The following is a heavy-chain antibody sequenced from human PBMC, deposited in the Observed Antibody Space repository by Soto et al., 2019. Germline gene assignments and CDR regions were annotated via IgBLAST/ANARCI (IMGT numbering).Heavy chain of an antibody. V-gene: IGHV3-30-3*01. CDR2: ISYDGSNK. D-gene: IGHD6-19*01. J-gene: IGHJ4*02. CDR3: ASKPLYSSGWYYVDY. Sequence: QVQLVESGGGVVQPGRSLRLSCAASGFTFSSYAMHWVRQAPGKGLEWVAVISYDGSNKYYADSVKGRFTISRDNSKNPLYLQMNSLRAEDTAVYYCASKPLYSSGWYYVDYWGQGTLVTVSS. CDR1: GFTFSSYA.